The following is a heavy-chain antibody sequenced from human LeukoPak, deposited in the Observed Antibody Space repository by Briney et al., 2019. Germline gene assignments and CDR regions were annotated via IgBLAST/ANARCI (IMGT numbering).Heavy chain of an antibody. CDR2: IIPIFGTA. Sequence: SVKVSCKASGGTFSSYAISWVRQAPGQGLEWMGGIIPIFGTANYAQKFQGRVTITADESTSTTYMELSSLRSEDTAVYYCARGSLRYCSGGSCHYFDYWGQGTLVTVSS. CDR3: ARGSLRYCSGGSCHYFDY. V-gene: IGHV1-69*13. CDR1: GGTFSSYA. J-gene: IGHJ4*02. D-gene: IGHD2-15*01.